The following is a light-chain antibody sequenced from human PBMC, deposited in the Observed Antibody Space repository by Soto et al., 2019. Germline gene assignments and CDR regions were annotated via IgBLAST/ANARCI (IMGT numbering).Light chain of an antibody. V-gene: IGKV1-5*03. CDR1: QSVGAW. CDR2: RAS. Sequence: DIQMTQFPSTLTESVGDRVTITCRASQSVGAWLAWYQQKPGKAPKVLISRASSLQGGVPSMFSGSGSGTEFTLTISGLQPDDLATYYCMQYNSYWTFGQGTKVEIK. J-gene: IGKJ1*01. CDR3: MQYNSYWT.